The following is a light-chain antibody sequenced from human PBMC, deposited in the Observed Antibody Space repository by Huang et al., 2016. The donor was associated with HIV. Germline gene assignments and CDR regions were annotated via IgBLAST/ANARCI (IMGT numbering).Light chain of an antibody. CDR2: GAS. J-gene: IGKJ2*01. Sequence: IVMTQSPATLSVSPGERATLSCRASQSISSNLAWYQQKPGQAPRLLIYGASTRATGSPARCSGSGSGTEFTLTISSLQSEDFAVYYCQQYNNRYTFGQGTKLEIK. CDR1: QSISSN. CDR3: QQYNNRYT. V-gene: IGKV3-15*01.